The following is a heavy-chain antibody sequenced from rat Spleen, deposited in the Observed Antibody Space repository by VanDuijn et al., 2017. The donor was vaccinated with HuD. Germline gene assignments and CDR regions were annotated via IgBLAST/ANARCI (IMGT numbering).Heavy chain of an antibody. CDR2: ISYDGSST. D-gene: IGHD4-1*01. Sequence: EVQLVESGGGLVQPGRSMKLSCAASGFTFSDYYMAWVRQAPKKGLEWVATISYDGSSTYYRDSVKGRFTSSRHNAESTLYLQMDSLRAEDTATYYCATLSYTGFAYWGQGTLVTVSS. J-gene: IGHJ3*01. V-gene: IGHV5-7*01. CDR1: GFTFSDYY. CDR3: ATLSYTGFAY.